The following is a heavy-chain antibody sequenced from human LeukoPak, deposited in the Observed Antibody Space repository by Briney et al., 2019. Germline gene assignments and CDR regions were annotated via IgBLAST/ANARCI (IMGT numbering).Heavy chain of an antibody. CDR1: GGSISSSNYY. D-gene: IGHD6-19*01. J-gene: IGHJ4*02. Sequence: PSETLSLTCIVSGGSISSSNYYWGWIRQPPGKGLEWIGSMSYSGSTYYNPSLKSRVTISVDTSKNHFSLKLNSVTAADTAVYYCARDFSGHRGWYTMDYWGQGTLVTVSS. V-gene: IGHV4-39*07. CDR3: ARDFSGHRGWYTMDY. CDR2: MSYSGST.